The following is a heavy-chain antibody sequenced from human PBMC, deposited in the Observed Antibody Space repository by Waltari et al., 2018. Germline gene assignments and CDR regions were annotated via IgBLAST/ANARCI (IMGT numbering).Heavy chain of an antibody. CDR1: GFIFTTYA. Sequence: EAHLLESGGGLVQPGGSLRLSCAASGFIFTTYAMSLVRQAPGKGLQWVSGISADGVSTYYVDSVKGRFTISRDNSKNTLYLQMNSLRVEDTAVYYCARDPLMYDSNWYPNWFGPWGQGTLVTVSS. CDR2: ISADGVST. V-gene: IGHV3-23*01. J-gene: IGHJ5*02. D-gene: IGHD6-13*01. CDR3: ARDPLMYDSNWYPNWFGP.